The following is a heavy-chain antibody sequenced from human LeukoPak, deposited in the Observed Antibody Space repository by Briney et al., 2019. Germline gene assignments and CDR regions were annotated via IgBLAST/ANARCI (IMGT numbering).Heavy chain of an antibody. Sequence: SETLSLTCTVSGGSISSYYWSWIRQPPGKGLEWIGYIYYSGSTNYNPSLKSRATISVDTSKNQFSLKLSSVTAADTAVYYCASFYCSGGSCYQYYSYYYMDVWGKGTTVTISS. CDR3: ASFYCSGGSCYQYYSYYYMDV. V-gene: IGHV4-59*08. D-gene: IGHD2-15*01. CDR1: GGSISSYY. J-gene: IGHJ6*03. CDR2: IYYSGST.